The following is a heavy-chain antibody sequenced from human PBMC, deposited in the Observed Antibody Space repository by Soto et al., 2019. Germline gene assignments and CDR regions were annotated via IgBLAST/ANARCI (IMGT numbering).Heavy chain of an antibody. V-gene: IGHV3-15*01. D-gene: IGHD3-3*01. CDR1: GFTFSNAF. CDR2: IKSKSDGATT. Sequence: GALRLSSAASGFTFSNAFMTWVRQAPGKGLEWVDRIKSKSDGATTDYDAPVRGRFIISRDDSKNTLYLQMNSLKTEDTAVYYCNTGLTIFGVVIDPWGQGTLVTVSS. CDR3: NTGLTIFGVVIDP. J-gene: IGHJ5*02.